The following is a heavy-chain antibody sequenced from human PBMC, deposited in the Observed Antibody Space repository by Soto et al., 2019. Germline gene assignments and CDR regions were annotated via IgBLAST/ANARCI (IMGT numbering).Heavy chain of an antibody. CDR2: IYYSGST. D-gene: IGHD5-18*01. Sequence: TLSLTCTVSGGSISSGGYYWSWIRQHPGKGLEWIGYIYYSGSTYYNPSLKSRVTISVDTSKNQFSLKLSSVTAADTAVYYCAREYVDTAPASEKGPTNWFDPWGQGTLVTVSS. CDR1: GGSISSGGYY. J-gene: IGHJ5*02. CDR3: AREYVDTAPASEKGPTNWFDP. V-gene: IGHV4-31*03.